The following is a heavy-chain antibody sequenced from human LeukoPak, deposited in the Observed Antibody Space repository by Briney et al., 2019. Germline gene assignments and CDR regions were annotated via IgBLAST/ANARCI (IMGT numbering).Heavy chain of an antibody. J-gene: IGHJ4*02. D-gene: IGHD5-12*01. CDR2: IKQDGSEK. V-gene: IGHV3-7*01. CDR3: AREGTVDIVATMPLDY. CDR1: GFTFSNYW. Sequence: AGGSLRLSCAASGFTFSNYWMSWVRQAPGKGLEWVANIKQDGSEKYYVDSVKGRFTISRDNAKNSLYLQMNSLRAEDTAVYYCAREGTVDIVATMPLDYWGQGTLVTVSS.